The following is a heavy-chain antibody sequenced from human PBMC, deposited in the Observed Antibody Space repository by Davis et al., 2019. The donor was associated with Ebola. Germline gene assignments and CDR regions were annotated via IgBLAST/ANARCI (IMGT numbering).Heavy chain of an antibody. CDR1: GFTFSSYA. D-gene: IGHD1-26*01. CDR2: ISSNGGST. Sequence: GESLKISCAASGFTFSSYAMHWVRQAPGKGLEYVSAISSNGGSTYYANSVKGRFTISRDNSKNTLYLQMGSLRAEDMAVYYCARSEVLGEWELLLPPIGWGQGTLVTVSS. V-gene: IGHV3-64*01. CDR3: ARSEVLGEWELLLPPIG. J-gene: IGHJ4*02.